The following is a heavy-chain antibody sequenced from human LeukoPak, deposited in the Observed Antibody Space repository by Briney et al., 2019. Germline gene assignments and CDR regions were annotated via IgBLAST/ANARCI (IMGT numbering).Heavy chain of an antibody. J-gene: IGHJ4*02. D-gene: IGHD6-13*01. Sequence: PGGSLRLSCVASEFTLSAYYMTWIRQAPGKGLEWVSSISGGGGAIYYSDSVKGRFTISRDNAKNSLYLQMNSLRVEDTAVYYCTREGIATFDYWGQGTLVTVSS. CDR1: EFTLSAYY. CDR3: TREGIATFDY. V-gene: IGHV3-11*01. CDR2: ISGGGGAI.